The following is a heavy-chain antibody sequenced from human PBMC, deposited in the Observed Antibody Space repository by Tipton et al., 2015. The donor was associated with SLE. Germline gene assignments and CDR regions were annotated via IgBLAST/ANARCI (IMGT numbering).Heavy chain of an antibody. V-gene: IGHV5-51*01. J-gene: IGHJ6*03. D-gene: IGHD2-2*01. Sequence: QLVQSGAEVKKPGESLKISCKGSGYSFTSYWIGWVRQMPGKGLEWMGIIYPGDSDTRYSPSFQGQVTISADKSTSTAYLQWSSLKASDTAMYYCARHSGYCSSTSCYLDYYYYYMDVWGKGTTVTVSS. CDR3: ARHSGYCSSTSCYLDYYYYYMDV. CDR1: GYSFTSYW. CDR2: IYPGDSDT.